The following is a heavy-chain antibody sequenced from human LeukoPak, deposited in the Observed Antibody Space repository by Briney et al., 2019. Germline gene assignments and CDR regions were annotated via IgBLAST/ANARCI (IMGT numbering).Heavy chain of an antibody. CDR1: GFTFSSYG. V-gene: IGHV3-30*18. CDR3: AKVLAGYSSSWYGSAVFDY. D-gene: IGHD6-13*01. Sequence: GGSLRLSCAASGFTFSSYGMHWVRQDPGKGLEWVAVISYDGSNKYYADSVKGRFTISRDNSKNTLYLQMNSLRAEDTAVYYCAKVLAGYSSSWYGSAVFDYWGQGTLDTVSS. J-gene: IGHJ4*02. CDR2: ISYDGSNK.